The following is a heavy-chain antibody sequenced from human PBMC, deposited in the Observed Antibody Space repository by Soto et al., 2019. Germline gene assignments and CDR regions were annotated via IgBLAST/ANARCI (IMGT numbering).Heavy chain of an antibody. J-gene: IGHJ3*01. D-gene: IGHD6-13*01. Sequence: PGGSLRLSCAASGFTFSSHAMSWVRQAPGKGLEWVSSISGSGGSTYYADSVKGRFTISRDNSKNTLYLQMNSLRAEDTAVYYCARTPEVEAAAGPNWGQGTMVTVSS. CDR3: ARTPEVEAAAGPN. CDR2: ISGSGGST. V-gene: IGHV3-23*01. CDR1: GFTFSSHA.